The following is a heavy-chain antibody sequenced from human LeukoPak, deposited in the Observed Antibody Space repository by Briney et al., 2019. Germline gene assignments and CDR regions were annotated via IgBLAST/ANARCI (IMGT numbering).Heavy chain of an antibody. J-gene: IGHJ4*02. CDR1: GYTFTGYY. CDR2: INPNSGGT. D-gene: IGHD5-12*01. Sequence: GASVKVSCKASGYTFTGYYIHWVRQAPGQGLEWMGWINPNSGGTNYAQKFQGWVTMTRDTSISTAYMELSRLRSDDTAVYYCARERVARGENFDYWGQGTLVTVSS. CDR3: ARERVARGENFDY. V-gene: IGHV1-2*04.